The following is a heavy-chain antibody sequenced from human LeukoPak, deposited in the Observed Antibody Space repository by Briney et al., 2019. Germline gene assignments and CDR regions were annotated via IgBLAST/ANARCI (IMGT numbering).Heavy chain of an antibody. Sequence: GESLRLSCAASGFTFSSYAMHWVRQAPGKGLECVSAISSNGGSAYYANSVKGRFTISRDKSKNTLHLQMGSLRAEHMAVYYCARDSPRPPYYFYGIDVWGQGTTVTVSS. CDR3: ARDSPRPPYYFYGIDV. V-gene: IGHV3-64*01. J-gene: IGHJ6*02. CDR1: GFTFSSYA. CDR2: ISSNGGSA.